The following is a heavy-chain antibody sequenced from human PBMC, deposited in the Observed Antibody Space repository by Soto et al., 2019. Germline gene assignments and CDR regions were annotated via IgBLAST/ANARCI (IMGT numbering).Heavy chain of an antibody. J-gene: IGHJ4*02. Sequence: SETLSLTCTVSGGYINHYYWTWIRQPPGKGLEWMGYIYYSGTTTNYNPSLKSRVTLSVDTSKNQFSLKLSSVTAADTAVYYCARLGGSYAVPHFDYWGQGTLVTVSS. V-gene: IGHV4-59*08. D-gene: IGHD1-26*01. CDR2: IYYSGTTT. CDR1: GGYINHYY. CDR3: ARLGGSYAVPHFDY.